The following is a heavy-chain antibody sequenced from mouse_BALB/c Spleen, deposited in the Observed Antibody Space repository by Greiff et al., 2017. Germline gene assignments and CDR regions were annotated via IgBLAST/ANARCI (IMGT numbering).Heavy chain of an antibody. Sequence: QVQLQQPGAELVKPGASVKLSCKASGYTFTSYWMHWVKQRPGQGLEWIGEINPSNGRTNYNEKFKSKATLTVDKSSSTAYMQLSSLTSEDSAVYYCGGLDGYDFDYWGQGTTLTVSS. CDR2: INPSNGRT. CDR1: GYTFTSYW. D-gene: IGHD2-2*01. J-gene: IGHJ2*01. CDR3: GGLDGYDFDY. V-gene: IGHV1S81*02.